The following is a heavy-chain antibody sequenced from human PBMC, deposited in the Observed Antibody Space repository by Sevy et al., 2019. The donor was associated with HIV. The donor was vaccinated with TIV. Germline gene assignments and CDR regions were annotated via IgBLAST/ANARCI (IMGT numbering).Heavy chain of an antibody. CDR1: VDSFNGHY. Sequence: SETLSLTCAVYVDSFNGHYWSWIRQVPGRGLEWIGEVDHTGNINYNPALKNRLAMSVNRSKNQFSLNLTSLTAADTAVYYWAREPIEAPGRGYFDIWGHGNRVTVSS. D-gene: IGHD6-13*01. CDR3: AREPIEAPGRGYFDI. V-gene: IGHV4-34*01. J-gene: IGHJ4*03. CDR2: VDHTGNI.